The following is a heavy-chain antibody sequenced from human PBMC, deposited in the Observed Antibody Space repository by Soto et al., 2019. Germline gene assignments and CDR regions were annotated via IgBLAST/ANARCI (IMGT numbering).Heavy chain of an antibody. D-gene: IGHD3-22*01. V-gene: IGHV3-74*01. Sequence: GGSLRLSCAASGFTFSSYWMHWVRQAPGKGLVWVSRINSDGSSTSYADSGKGRFTISRDNAKNTLYLQMNSLRAEDTAVYYCARWGYDSSGYRYDYWGQGTLVTVSS. CDR1: GFTFSSYW. J-gene: IGHJ4*02. CDR2: INSDGSST. CDR3: ARWGYDSSGYRYDY.